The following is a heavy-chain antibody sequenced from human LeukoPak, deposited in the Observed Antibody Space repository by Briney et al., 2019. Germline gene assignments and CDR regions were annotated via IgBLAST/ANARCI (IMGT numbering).Heavy chain of an antibody. J-gene: IGHJ4*02. Sequence: SETLSLTCTVSGGSISSYYWSWIRQPPGKGLEWIGYIYYSGSTYYNPSLKSRVTISLDTSKNQFSLNLSSVTAADTAMYYCARVNIVATISDYWGQGTLVTVSS. CDR1: GGSISSYY. CDR2: IYYSGST. D-gene: IGHD5-12*01. V-gene: IGHV4-59*12. CDR3: ARVNIVATISDY.